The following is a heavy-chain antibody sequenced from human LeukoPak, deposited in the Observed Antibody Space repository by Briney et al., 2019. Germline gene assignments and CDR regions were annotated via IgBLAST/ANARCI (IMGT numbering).Heavy chain of an antibody. CDR1: NYTFTDYG. D-gene: IGHD6-19*01. V-gene: IGHV1-18*01. J-gene: IGHJ4*02. Sequence: ASVRVSCKASNYTFTDYGFNWVRQAPGQGLEGVGWVSAFNGHTFYAQKLQGRITMTTDTSTSTAHMELRSLTSDDTAVYYCARALAVTGRGPRDFDFWGQGTLVTVSS. CDR2: VSAFNGHT. CDR3: ARALAVTGRGPRDFDF.